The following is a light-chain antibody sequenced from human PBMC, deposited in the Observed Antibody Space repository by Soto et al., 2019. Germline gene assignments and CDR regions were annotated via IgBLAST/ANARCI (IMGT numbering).Light chain of an antibody. Sequence: DIQMTQSPSTLSASVVEIVTITFPASQSISSWLAWYQQKPGKAPKLLIYKASSLESGVPSRFSGSGSGTEFTLTISSLQPDDFATYYCQQYNSYSPWTFGQGTKVDIK. V-gene: IGKV1-5*03. J-gene: IGKJ1*01. CDR3: QQYNSYSPWT. CDR1: QSISSW. CDR2: KAS.